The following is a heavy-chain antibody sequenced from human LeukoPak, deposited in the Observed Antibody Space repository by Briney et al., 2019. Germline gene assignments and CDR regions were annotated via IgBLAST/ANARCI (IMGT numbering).Heavy chain of an antibody. J-gene: IGHJ4*02. V-gene: IGHV3-48*01. CDR3: ARYGSGSYLEDPFDH. CDR1: GFFFGGHA. D-gene: IGHD3-10*01. CDR2: ITKDSDII. Sequence: PGGSLRLSCEASGFFFGGHAMNWFRQAPGKGLEWISFITKDSDIIHYAESVEGRFTVSRDNAKNSLYLQMNSLRVEDTAVYYCARYGSGSYLEDPFDHWGQGSVVTVSS.